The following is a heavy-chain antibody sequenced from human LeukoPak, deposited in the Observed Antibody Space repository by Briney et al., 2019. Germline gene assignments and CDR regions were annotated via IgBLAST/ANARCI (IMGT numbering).Heavy chain of an antibody. CDR3: AKSAGHCSDGLCYSYNWFDP. CDR2: VFPDDSDT. J-gene: IGHJ5*02. D-gene: IGHD2-8*01. Sequence: GESLKISCKGSGYSFTSYWIGWVRQMPGKGLEWMGLVFPDDSDTRYNPSFQGQVTISADKSISTAYLQWNSLKASDTAMYYCAKSAGHCSDGLCYSYNWFDPWGQGTLVTVSS. V-gene: IGHV5-51*01. CDR1: GYSFTSYW.